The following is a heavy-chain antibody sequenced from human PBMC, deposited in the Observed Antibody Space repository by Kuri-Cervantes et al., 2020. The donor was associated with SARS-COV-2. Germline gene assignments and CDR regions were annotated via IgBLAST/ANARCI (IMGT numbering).Heavy chain of an antibody. Sequence: SETLSLTCTVSGGSISSHYWSWIRQPPGKGLEWIGYIYYSGSTYYNPSLKSRVTISVDTSKNQFSLKLSSVTAADTAVYYCARKQLVLGTFDYWGQGTLVTVSS. CDR1: GGSISSHY. CDR3: ARKQLVLGTFDY. J-gene: IGHJ4*02. CDR2: IYYSGST. V-gene: IGHV4-59*08. D-gene: IGHD6-6*01.